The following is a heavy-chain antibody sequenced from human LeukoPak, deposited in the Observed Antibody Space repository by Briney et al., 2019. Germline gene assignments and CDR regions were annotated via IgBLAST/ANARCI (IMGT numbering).Heavy chain of an antibody. D-gene: IGHD6-19*01. CDR3: ARGLAVAATINFDS. CDR2: INPYNGHT. Sequence: ASVKVSRKASGYTFTSYGVTWVRQAPGQGLEWMGWINPYNGHTNHTQKLQGRVTMTTDTSTSTAYMELSSLRSVDTAVYYCARGLAVAATINFDSWGQGTLVTVSS. V-gene: IGHV1-18*01. J-gene: IGHJ4*02. CDR1: GYTFTSYG.